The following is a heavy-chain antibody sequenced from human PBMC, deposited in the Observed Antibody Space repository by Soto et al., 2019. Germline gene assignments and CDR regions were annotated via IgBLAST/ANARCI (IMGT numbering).Heavy chain of an antibody. Sequence: EVQLVESGGGLVQPGGSLRLSCAASGFTFSSYSMNWVRQAPGKGLEWVSYISSTSGTMYYADSVKGRFTISRDNAKNSLYLQMNSLRDEDTAVYYCARKSMVRGVPPYFDYWGQGTLVTVSS. J-gene: IGHJ4*02. V-gene: IGHV3-48*02. CDR2: ISSTSGTM. D-gene: IGHD3-10*01. CDR1: GFTFSSYS. CDR3: ARKSMVRGVPPYFDY.